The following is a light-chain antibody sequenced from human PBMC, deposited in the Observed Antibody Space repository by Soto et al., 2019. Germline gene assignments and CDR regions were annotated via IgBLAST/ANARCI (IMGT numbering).Light chain of an antibody. V-gene: IGLV1-40*01. CDR2: GNS. J-gene: IGLJ1*01. CDR3: QSYDSSLSGARYV. CDR1: SSNIGAGYD. Sequence: QAVVTQPPSVSGAPGQRVTISCTGSSSNIGAGYDVHWYQQLPGTAPKLLIYGNSNRPSGVPDRFSGSKSGTSASLAITGLQAEDEADYYCQSYDSSLSGARYVFETGTQLTVL.